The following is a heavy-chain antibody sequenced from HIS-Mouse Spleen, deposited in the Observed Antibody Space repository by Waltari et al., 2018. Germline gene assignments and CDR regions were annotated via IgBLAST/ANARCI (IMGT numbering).Heavy chain of an antibody. J-gene: IGHJ2*01. Sequence: QLQLQESGPGLVKPSETLSLTCTVSGGSISSSSYYWGWIRQPPGKALVWIGSIHYSGSTYYNPSLKSRVTISVDTSKNQFSLKLSSVTAADTAVYYCAREIPYSSSWYDWYFDLWGRGTLVTVFS. CDR2: IHYSGST. CDR1: GGSISSSSYY. D-gene: IGHD6-13*01. V-gene: IGHV4-39*07. CDR3: AREIPYSSSWYDWYFDL.